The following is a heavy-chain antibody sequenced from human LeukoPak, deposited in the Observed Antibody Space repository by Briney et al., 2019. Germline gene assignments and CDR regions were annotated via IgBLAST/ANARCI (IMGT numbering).Heavy chain of an antibody. V-gene: IGHV4-4*07. CDR1: GGSISSYY. Sequence: SETLSLTCTVSGGSISSYYWSWSRQPAGKGLEWIGRIYTSGSTNYNPSLKSRVTMSVDTSKNQFSLKLSSVTAADTAVYYCAREALTINPDAFDIWGQGTMVTVSS. CDR2: IYTSGST. J-gene: IGHJ3*02. CDR3: AREALTINPDAFDI. D-gene: IGHD1-14*01.